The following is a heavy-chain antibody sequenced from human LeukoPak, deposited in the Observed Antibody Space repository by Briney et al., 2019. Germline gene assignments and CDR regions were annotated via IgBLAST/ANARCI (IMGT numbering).Heavy chain of an antibody. CDR3: AKDLMRDRWFGES. J-gene: IGHJ5*02. Sequence: GGSLRLSCAASGFTFSSYGMHWVRQAPGKGLEWVAFIRYDGSNKYYADSVKGRFTISRDNSKNTLYLQMNSLRAEDTAVYFCAKDLMRDRWFGESWGQGTLVTVSS. V-gene: IGHV3-30*02. D-gene: IGHD3-10*01. CDR2: IRYDGSNK. CDR1: GFTFSSYG.